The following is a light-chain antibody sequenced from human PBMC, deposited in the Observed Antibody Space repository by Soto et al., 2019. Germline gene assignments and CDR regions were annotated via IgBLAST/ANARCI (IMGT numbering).Light chain of an antibody. CDR1: QSVSSK. J-gene: IGKJ1*01. V-gene: IGKV3-15*01. CDR2: GAS. Sequence: TQSPGTLSSSPGERATLSFRASQSVSSKLAWYQQKPGQAPRLLIYGASTRATGIPARFSGSGSGTEFNLIISSLQSEDSAVYYCQQYNSWLWTFGQGLKVDIK. CDR3: QQYNSWLWT.